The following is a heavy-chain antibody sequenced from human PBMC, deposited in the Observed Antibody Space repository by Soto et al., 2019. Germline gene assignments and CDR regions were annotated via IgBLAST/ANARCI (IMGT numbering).Heavy chain of an antibody. CDR3: ARLGDGYIIPGSIDY. CDR2: IYHSGST. CDR1: GGSISSSNW. Sequence: PSETLSLTCAVSGGSISSSNWWSWVRQPPGKGLEWIGEIYHSGSTNYNPSLKSRVTISVDKSKNQFSLKLSSVTAADTAVYYCARLGDGYIIPGSIDYWGQGTLVTVSS. D-gene: IGHD5-12*01. J-gene: IGHJ4*02. V-gene: IGHV4-4*02.